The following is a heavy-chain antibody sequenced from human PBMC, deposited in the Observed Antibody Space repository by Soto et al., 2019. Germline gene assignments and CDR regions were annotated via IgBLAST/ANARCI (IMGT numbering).Heavy chain of an antibody. J-gene: IGHJ5*02. Sequence: PSETLSLTCTVSGFSISSGDYYWSWIRQPPGKGLEWIGYIYYSGSTYYNPSLKSRVTISVDTSKNQFSLKLSSVTAADTAVYYCARGRGSGYYHDIGWFDPWGQGTLVTVSS. CDR3: ARGRGSGYYHDIGWFDP. D-gene: IGHD3-22*01. CDR1: GFSISSGDYY. CDR2: IYYSGST. V-gene: IGHV4-30-4*01.